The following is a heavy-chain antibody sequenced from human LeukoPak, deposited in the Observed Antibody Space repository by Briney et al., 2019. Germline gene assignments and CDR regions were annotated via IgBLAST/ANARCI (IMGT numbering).Heavy chain of an antibody. D-gene: IGHD6-6*01. CDR2: IYPGDSDT. V-gene: IGHV5-51*01. CDR3: ARLIVGSSSTGWFDP. Sequence: PGESLKISCRSSGYTFTSYWIGWVRQMPGKGLQWMGIIYPGDSDTTYSPSFQGQVTISADKSISTAYLQWSSLKASDTAIYYCARLIVGSSSTGWFDPWGQGTLVTVSS. J-gene: IGHJ5*02. CDR1: GYTFTSYW.